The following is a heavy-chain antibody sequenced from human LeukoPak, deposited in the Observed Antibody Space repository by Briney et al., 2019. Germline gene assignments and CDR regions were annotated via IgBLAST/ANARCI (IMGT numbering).Heavy chain of an antibody. V-gene: IGHV4-59*08. D-gene: IGHD3-3*01. CDR2: IYYSGST. Sequence: SETLSLTCTVSGGSISSYYWSWIRQPPGKGLEWIGYIYYSGSTNYNPSLKSRVTISVDTSKNQFSLKLSSVTAADTAVYYCARVWAEWSPYFDYWGQGTLVTVSS. CDR1: GGSISSYY. CDR3: ARVWAEWSPYFDY. J-gene: IGHJ4*02.